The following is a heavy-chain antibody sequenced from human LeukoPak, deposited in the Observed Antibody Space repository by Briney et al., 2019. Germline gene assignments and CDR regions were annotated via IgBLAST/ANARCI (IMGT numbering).Heavy chain of an antibody. CDR3: ARHFADYYYAMDV. CDR1: GFTFSRSW. Sequence: PGGSLRLSCAASGFTFSRSWMTWVRQAPGKGLEWVANIKEDGSVKNSVDSVKGRFTISRDNAKNSLFLQMNSLRAEDTAVYYCARHFADYYYAMDVWGQGTTVTVSS. V-gene: IGHV3-7*01. D-gene: IGHD3-3*02. J-gene: IGHJ6*02. CDR2: IKEDGSVK.